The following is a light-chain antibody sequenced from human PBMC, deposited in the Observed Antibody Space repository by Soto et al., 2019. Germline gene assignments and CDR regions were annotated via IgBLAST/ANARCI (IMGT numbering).Light chain of an antibody. Sequence: DIVLTQSPSTLSLSPGERATLSCRASRGISSYLAWYQQKPGQAPRLLIYDASTRATGIPDRFSGSGSGTDFTLTFSRLEPEDFAFYHCHQYGSSPRTFGQGTKVDIK. CDR1: RGISSY. V-gene: IGKV3-20*01. J-gene: IGKJ1*01. CDR3: HQYGSSPRT. CDR2: DAS.